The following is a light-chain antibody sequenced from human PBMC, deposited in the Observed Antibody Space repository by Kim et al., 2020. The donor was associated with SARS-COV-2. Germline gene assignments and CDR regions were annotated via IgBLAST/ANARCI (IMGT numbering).Light chain of an antibody. CDR3: SSYAGSSLYV. Sequence: QSALTQPPSASGSPGQSVTISCTGTSSDVGGYNYVSWYQQHPGKPPKLMIYEVSKRPSGVPDRFSGSKSGNTASLTVSGLQAEDDADYYCSSYAGSSLYVFGAGTKVTVL. CDR2: EVS. V-gene: IGLV2-8*01. CDR1: SSDVGGYNY. J-gene: IGLJ1*01.